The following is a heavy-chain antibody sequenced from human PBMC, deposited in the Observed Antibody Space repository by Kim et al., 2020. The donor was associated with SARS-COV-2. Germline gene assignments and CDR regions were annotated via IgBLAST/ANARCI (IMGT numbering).Heavy chain of an antibody. CDR2: INSDGSST. CDR3: AREGYYYGSGSYFDP. D-gene: IGHD3-10*01. Sequence: GGSLRLSCAASGFTFSSYWMHWVRQAPGKGLVWVSRINSDGSSTSYADSVKGRFTISRDNAKNTLYLQMNSLRAEDTAVYYCAREGYYYGSGSYFDPWGQGTLVTVSS. V-gene: IGHV3-74*01. J-gene: IGHJ5*02. CDR1: GFTFSSYW.